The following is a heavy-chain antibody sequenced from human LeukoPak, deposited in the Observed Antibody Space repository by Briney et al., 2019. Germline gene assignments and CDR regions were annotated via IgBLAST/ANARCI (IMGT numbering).Heavy chain of an antibody. D-gene: IGHD3-3*01. CDR1: GGSISSYY. Sequence: PSETLSLTCTVSGGSISSYYWSWIRQPPGKGLEWIGYIYTCGSTNYNPSLKSRVTISVDTSKNQFSLKLSSVTAADTAVYYCARHVASSYDFWSGVNYYYYMDVWGKGTTVTVSS. V-gene: IGHV4-4*09. J-gene: IGHJ6*03. CDR2: IYTCGST. CDR3: ARHVASSYDFWSGVNYYYYMDV.